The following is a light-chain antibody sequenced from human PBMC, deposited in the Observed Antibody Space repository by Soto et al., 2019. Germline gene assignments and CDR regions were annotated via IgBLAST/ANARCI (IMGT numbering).Light chain of an antibody. V-gene: IGLV2-11*01. J-gene: IGLJ1*01. Sequence: QSALTQPRSVSGSPGQSVTISCTGSSSDVGGYSHVSWFQQHPGKAPKLMIYDVTKRPSGVPDRFSGSKSGNTASLTISGLQAADEADYYCSSYTSSSTLYVFGTGTKLTVL. CDR3: SSYTSSSTLYV. CDR2: DVT. CDR1: SSDVGGYSH.